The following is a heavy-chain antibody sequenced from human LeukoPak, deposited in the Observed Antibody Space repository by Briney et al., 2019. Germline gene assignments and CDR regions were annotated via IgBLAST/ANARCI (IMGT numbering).Heavy chain of an antibody. CDR1: GGSISSSGYY. J-gene: IGHJ4*02. CDR3: ARHDCSSTSCYFDY. D-gene: IGHD2-2*01. V-gene: IGHV4-39*01. CDR2: IYYSGST. Sequence: SETLSLTCTVSGGSISSSGYYWGWIRQPPGKGLEWIGSIYYSGSTYYNPSLKSRVTISVDTSKNQFSLKLSSVTAADTAVYYCARHDCSSTSCYFDYWGQGTLVTVSS.